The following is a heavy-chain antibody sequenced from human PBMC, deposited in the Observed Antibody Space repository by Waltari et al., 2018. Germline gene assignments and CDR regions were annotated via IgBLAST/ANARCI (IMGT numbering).Heavy chain of an antibody. D-gene: IGHD6-13*01. CDR3: AKDSSWVSYFDY. J-gene: IGHJ4*02. V-gene: IGHV3-23*01. CDR1: GFTFSTYA. CDR2: ISGSDGST. Sequence: EVQLLESGGGLVQPGGSLRLSCAASGFTFSTYAMTWVRQAPGKGLEWVSSISGSDGSTYYADSVKGRFTISRDNSKNTLYLQMNSLRAEDTAVYYCAKDSSWVSYFDYWGQGTLVTVSS.